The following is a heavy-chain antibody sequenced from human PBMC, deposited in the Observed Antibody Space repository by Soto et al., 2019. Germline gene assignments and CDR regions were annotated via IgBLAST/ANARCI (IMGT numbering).Heavy chain of an antibody. CDR1: GFIFSTYD. CDR3: ARAMEVDPIDY. V-gene: IGHV3-13*01. Sequence: EVQLVESGGGLVQPGGSLRLSCAGSGFIFSTYDMSWVRQTAGKRLEWVSTIGVGGDTYYEDSVKGRFTIVRENAKNSLYLQMNSLRVGDTAIYYCARAMEVDPIDYWGQGPLVTVSS. J-gene: IGHJ4*02. CDR2: IGVGGDT. D-gene: IGHD1-1*01.